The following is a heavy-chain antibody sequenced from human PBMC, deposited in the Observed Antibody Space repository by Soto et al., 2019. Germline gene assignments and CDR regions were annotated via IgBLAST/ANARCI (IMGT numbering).Heavy chain of an antibody. CDR2: VHRSGRS. CDR1: GASINSYRW. J-gene: IGHJ4*02. D-gene: IGHD5-12*01. Sequence: QVQLLESGPRLVKPSETLSLTCAVSGASINSYRWWTWVRQPPGKGLEWIGEVHRSGRSAYSPSLKSRVSMSVDKSKNHFSLSLTSMTAADTAIYFCARVGNWLFDYWGQGTLVTVSS. V-gene: IGHV4-4*02. CDR3: ARVGNWLFDY.